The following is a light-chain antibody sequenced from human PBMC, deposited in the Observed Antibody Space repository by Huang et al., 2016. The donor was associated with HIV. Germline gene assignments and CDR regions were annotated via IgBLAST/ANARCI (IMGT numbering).Light chain of an antibody. Sequence: DIQMTQSPSSLSTSVGDRVTITCRASQGAGNSLAWYQQKPGKVPKLLICAASTLRSGVPSRFSGSGSGTEFTLTISGLQPEDVATYYCQKYNSAPYTFGQGTRLDIK. CDR1: QGAGNS. CDR2: AAS. CDR3: QKYNSAPYT. J-gene: IGKJ2*01. V-gene: IGKV1-27*01.